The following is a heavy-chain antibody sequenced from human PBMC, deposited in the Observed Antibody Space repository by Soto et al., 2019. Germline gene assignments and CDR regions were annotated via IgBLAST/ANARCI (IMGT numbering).Heavy chain of an antibody. CDR1: GGTFSSYA. J-gene: IGHJ6*02. CDR2: IIPIFGTA. D-gene: IGHD4-17*01. Sequence: SVKVSCKASGGTFSSYAISWVRQAPGQGLEWMGGIIPIFGTANYAQKFQGRVTITADESTSTAYMELSSLRSEDTAVYYCARDRPAQYGPNTDGMDVWGQGTTVTVSS. CDR3: ARDRPAQYGPNTDGMDV. V-gene: IGHV1-69*13.